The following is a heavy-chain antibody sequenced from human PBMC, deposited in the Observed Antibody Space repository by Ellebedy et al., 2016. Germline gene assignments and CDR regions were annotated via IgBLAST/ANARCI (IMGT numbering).Heavy chain of an antibody. CDR3: ARGRRTYSSGWYSDY. CDR2: INHSGST. Sequence: SETLSLXXAVYGGSFSGYYWSWIRQPPGKGLEWIGEINHSGSTNYNPSLKSRVTISVDTSKNQFSLKLSSVTAADTAVYYCARGRRTYSSGWYSDYWGQGTLVTVSS. J-gene: IGHJ4*02. V-gene: IGHV4-34*01. CDR1: GGSFSGYY. D-gene: IGHD6-19*01.